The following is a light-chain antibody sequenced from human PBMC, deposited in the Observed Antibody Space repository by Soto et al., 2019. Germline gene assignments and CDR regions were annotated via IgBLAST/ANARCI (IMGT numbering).Light chain of an antibody. J-gene: IGKJ1*01. V-gene: IGKV3-15*01. Sequence: EIVLTQSPATLSLSPGETATLSCRASQSVGSNLAWYRQTPGQAPRLLIYFASTRATGIPARFSGSGSGTEFTLIISSLQSEDFAVYYCQQYYNWPRTFGQGTRVEIK. CDR2: FAS. CDR3: QQYYNWPRT. CDR1: QSVGSN.